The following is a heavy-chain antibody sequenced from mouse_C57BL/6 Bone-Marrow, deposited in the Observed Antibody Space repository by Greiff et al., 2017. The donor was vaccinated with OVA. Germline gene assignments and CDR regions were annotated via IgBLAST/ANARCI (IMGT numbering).Heavy chain of an antibody. CDR3: ARGQDYYGSFDYFDY. V-gene: IGHV1-26*01. Sequence: EVQLQQSGPELVKPGASVKISCKASGYTFTDYYMNWVKQSHGKSLEWIGDINPNNGGTSYNQKFKGKATLTVDKSSSTAYMELRSLTSEDSAVYYCARGQDYYGSFDYFDYWGQGTTLTVSS. CDR1: GYTFTDYY. CDR2: INPNNGGT. J-gene: IGHJ2*01. D-gene: IGHD1-1*01.